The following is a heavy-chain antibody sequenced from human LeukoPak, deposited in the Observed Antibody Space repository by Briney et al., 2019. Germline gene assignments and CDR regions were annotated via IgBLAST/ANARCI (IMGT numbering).Heavy chain of an antibody. CDR2: IRGSGGST. D-gene: IGHD3-10*01. J-gene: IGHJ4*02. CDR1: GFTFSSYT. Sequence: PGGSLRLSCAASGFTFSSYTMSWVRQAPGKGLEWVSAIRGSGGSTYYADSVKGRFTISRDNSKNTLYLQMSSLRAEDTAVYYCATPYGSGSYYADWGQGTLVTVSS. CDR3: ATPYGSGSYYAD. V-gene: IGHV3-23*01.